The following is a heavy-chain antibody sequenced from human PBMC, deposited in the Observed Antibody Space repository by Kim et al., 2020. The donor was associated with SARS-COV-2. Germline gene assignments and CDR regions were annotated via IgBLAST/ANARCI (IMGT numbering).Heavy chain of an antibody. J-gene: IGHJ6*02. Sequence: GGSLRLSCAASGFTFSDYYMSWIRQAPGKGLEWVSYISSSSSYTNYADSVKDRFTISRDNAKNSLYLQMKSLRAEDTAVYYCARVGYDYVWGSYRDYYYYYGMDVWGQGTTVTVSS. CDR3: ARVGYDYVWGSYRDYYYYYGMDV. D-gene: IGHD3-16*02. V-gene: IGHV3-11*05. CDR1: GFTFSDYY. CDR2: ISSSSSYT.